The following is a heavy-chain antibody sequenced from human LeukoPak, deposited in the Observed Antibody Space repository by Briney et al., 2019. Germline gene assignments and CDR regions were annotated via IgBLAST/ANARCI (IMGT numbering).Heavy chain of an antibody. CDR2: SYPGDSDS. CDR1: GYSFTSYW. J-gene: IGHJ4*02. CDR3: VTRHYGSGSYYFDY. V-gene: IGHV5-51*01. D-gene: IGHD3-10*01. Sequence: GESLKISCKGLGYSFTSYWIGWVRQMPGKGLEWMGISYPGDSDSRYSPSFQGQVTISADKSISTAYLQWSSLKASDTAMYYCVTRHYGSGSYYFDYWGQGTLVTVSS.